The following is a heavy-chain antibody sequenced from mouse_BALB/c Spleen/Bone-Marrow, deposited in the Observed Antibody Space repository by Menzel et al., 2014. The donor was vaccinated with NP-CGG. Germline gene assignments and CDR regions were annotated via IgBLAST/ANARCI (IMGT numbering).Heavy chain of an antibody. CDR2: IDPANGNT. J-gene: IGHJ3*01. Sequence: VQLQQSGAELVKPGASVKLSCTASGFNIKDTYMHWVKQRPEQGLEWIGRIDPANGNTKYDPKFQGKATITADTSSNTAYLQLSSLTSEATAVYYCASYYCGSSSFAYWGQGTLVTVSA. V-gene: IGHV14-3*02. CDR3: ASYYCGSSSFAY. CDR1: GFNIKDTY. D-gene: IGHD1-1*01.